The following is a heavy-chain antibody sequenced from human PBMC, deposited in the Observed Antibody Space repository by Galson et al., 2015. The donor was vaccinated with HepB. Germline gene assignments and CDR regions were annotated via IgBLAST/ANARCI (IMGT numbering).Heavy chain of an antibody. D-gene: IGHD6-13*01. CDR1: GFTFSSYG. Sequence: SLRLSCAASGFTFSSYGMHWVRQAPGKGLEWVAVIWYDGSNKYYADSVKGRFTISRDNSKNTLYLQMNSLRAEDTAVYYCARGRRIAAIERADAFDIWGQGTMVTVSS. V-gene: IGHV3-33*01. CDR3: ARGRRIAAIERADAFDI. CDR2: IWYDGSNK. J-gene: IGHJ3*02.